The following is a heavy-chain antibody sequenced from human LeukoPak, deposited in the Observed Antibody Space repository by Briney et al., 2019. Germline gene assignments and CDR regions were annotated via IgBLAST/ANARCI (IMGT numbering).Heavy chain of an antibody. CDR3: ARASYCSDSHCHNLAWFGP. V-gene: IGHV4-4*07. J-gene: IGHJ5*02. D-gene: IGHD2-15*01. CDR2: ISSTGST. CDR1: GGSISNFY. Sequence: PSETLSLTCTVSGGSISNFYWSWIRQPAGKGLEWIGCISSTGSTNYNPSLKSRVTILVDTSKNQFSLRLTSVTAADTAIYYCARASYCSDSHCHNLAWFGPWGQGTPVTVSS.